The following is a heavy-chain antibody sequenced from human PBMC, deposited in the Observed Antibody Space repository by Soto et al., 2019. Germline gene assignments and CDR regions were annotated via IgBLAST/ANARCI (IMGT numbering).Heavy chain of an antibody. CDR3: TTVLVVAAREGDY. Sequence: EVQLVESGGGLVKPGGSLRLSCAASGFTFSNAWMSWVRQAPGKGLEWVGRIKSKTDGGTTDYAAPVKGRFAISRDDSKNTLYLQMNSLKTEDTAVYYCTTVLVVAAREGDYWGQGTLVTVSS. CDR1: GFTFSNAW. V-gene: IGHV3-15*01. D-gene: IGHD2-15*01. J-gene: IGHJ4*02. CDR2: IKSKTDGGTT.